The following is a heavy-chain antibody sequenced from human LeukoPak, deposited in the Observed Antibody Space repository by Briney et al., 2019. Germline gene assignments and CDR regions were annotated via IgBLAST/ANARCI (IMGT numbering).Heavy chain of an antibody. V-gene: IGHV1-69*13. J-gene: IGHJ4*02. D-gene: IGHD6-19*01. CDR1: GYTFTGYY. CDR3: ARGPHSSGWYRDPYFDY. Sequence: VASVKVSCKASGYTFTGYYMHWVRQAPGQGLEWMGGIIPIFGTANYARKFQGRVTITADESTSTAYMELSSLRSEDTAVYYCARGPHSSGWYRDPYFDYWGQGTLVTVSS. CDR2: IIPIFGTA.